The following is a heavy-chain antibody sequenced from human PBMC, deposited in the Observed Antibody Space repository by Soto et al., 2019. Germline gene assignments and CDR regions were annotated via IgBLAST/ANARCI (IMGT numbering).Heavy chain of an antibody. Sequence: RASVKVSCKASGYTFTSYAMHWVRQAPGQRLEWMGWINAGNGNTKYSQKFQGRVTITRDTSASTAYMELSSLRSEDTAVYYCASPGIAVADSYYFDYWGQGTLVTVSS. V-gene: IGHV1-3*01. J-gene: IGHJ4*02. CDR2: INAGNGNT. CDR1: GYTFTSYA. CDR3: ASPGIAVADSYYFDY. D-gene: IGHD6-19*01.